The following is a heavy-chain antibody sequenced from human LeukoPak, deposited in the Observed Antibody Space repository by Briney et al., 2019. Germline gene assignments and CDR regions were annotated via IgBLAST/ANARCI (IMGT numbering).Heavy chain of an antibody. CDR3: AKTRLTTVTTYYGMDV. CDR2: NSAYNGNT. J-gene: IGHJ6*02. CDR1: GYTFTSYG. D-gene: IGHD4-17*01. V-gene: IGHV1-18*01. Sequence: TSVKVSCKASGYTFTSYGISWVRQAPGQGLEWMGWNSAYNGNTNYAQKLQGRVTMTTDTSTSTAYMELRSLRSDDTAVYYCAKTRLTTVTTYYGMDVWGQGTTVTVSS.